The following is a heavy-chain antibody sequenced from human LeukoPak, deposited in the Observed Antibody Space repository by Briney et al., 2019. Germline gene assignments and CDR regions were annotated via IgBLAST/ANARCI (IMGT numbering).Heavy chain of an antibody. V-gene: IGHV5-51*01. D-gene: IGHD5-12*01. Sequence: GESLKISCKGSGYIFTDYWIGWVRQMPGKGLEWMGIIYPGDSDTRYSPSFEGQVTISADKSISTAYLQWSSLKTSDTAIYYCARQVGYSRIYRDYWGQGTLVTVSS. CDR2: IYPGDSDT. CDR3: ARQVGYSRIYRDY. J-gene: IGHJ4*02. CDR1: GYIFTDYW.